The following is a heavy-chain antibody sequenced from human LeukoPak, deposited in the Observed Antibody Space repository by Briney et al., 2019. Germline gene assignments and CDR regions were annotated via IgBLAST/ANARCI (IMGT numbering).Heavy chain of an antibody. CDR2: IYYSGST. CDR1: GGSISSYY. CDR3: ARGVGGYYDILTGYYPFDY. J-gene: IGHJ4*02. Sequence: SETLSLTCTVSGGSISSYYWSWIRQPSGKGLEWIGYIYYSGSTNYNPSLKSRVTISVDTSKNQFSLRLSSVTAADTAVYYCARGVGGYYDILTGYYPFDYWGQGTLVTVSS. V-gene: IGHV4-59*01. D-gene: IGHD3-9*01.